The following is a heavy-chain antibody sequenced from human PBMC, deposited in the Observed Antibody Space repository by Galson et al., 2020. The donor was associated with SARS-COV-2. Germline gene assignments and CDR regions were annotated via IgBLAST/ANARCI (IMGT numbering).Heavy chain of an antibody. V-gene: IGHV3-30-3*01. Sequence: GGSLRLSCAASGFTFSSYAMHWVRQAPGKGLEWVSVISDGGSNTYYADSVKGRFTISRDNSKNTLFLQMNSLRAEDTAVYYCARFTVSPDDVVDCWGQGTMVTVSS. J-gene: IGHJ3*01. CDR1: GFTFSSYA. D-gene: IGHD4-4*01. CDR2: ISDGGSNT. CDR3: ARFTVSPDDVVDC.